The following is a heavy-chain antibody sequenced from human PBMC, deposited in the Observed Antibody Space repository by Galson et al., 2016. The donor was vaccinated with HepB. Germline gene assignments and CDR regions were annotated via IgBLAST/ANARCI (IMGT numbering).Heavy chain of an antibody. D-gene: IGHD5-18*01. CDR3: AREAAMGVCDS. CDR1: GFAVSSHY. Sequence: SLRLSCAASGFAVSSHYMSWVRQAPGKGLEWVSVIYSGSSTHYADSVKGRFTISRHNSKNTLYLQMNSLRAEDTAVYYCAREAAMGVCDSWGQGTLVTVSS. CDR2: IYSGSST. J-gene: IGHJ5*02. V-gene: IGHV3-53*04.